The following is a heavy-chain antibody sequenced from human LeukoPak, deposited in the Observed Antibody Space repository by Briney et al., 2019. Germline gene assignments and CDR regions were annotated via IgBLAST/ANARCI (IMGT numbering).Heavy chain of an antibody. CDR2: IYHSGGT. CDR3: ARGKDYYDSSGEFDY. Sequence: SETLSLTCAVSGGSISSSNWWSWVRQPPGKGLEWIGEIYHSGGTNYNPSLKSRVTISVDKSKNQFSLKLSSVTAADTAVYYCARGKDYYDSSGEFDYWGQGTLVTVSS. CDR1: GGSISSSNW. V-gene: IGHV4-4*02. J-gene: IGHJ4*02. D-gene: IGHD3-22*01.